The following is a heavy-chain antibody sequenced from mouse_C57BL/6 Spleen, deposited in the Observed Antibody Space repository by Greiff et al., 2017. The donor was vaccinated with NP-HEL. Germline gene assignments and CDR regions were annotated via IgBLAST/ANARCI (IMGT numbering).Heavy chain of an antibody. V-gene: IGHV1-82*01. CDR1: GYAFSSSW. J-gene: IGHJ1*03. Sequence: LVKPGASVKISCKASGYAFSSSWMNWVKQRPGKGLEWIGRIYPGDGDTNYNGKFKGKATLTADKSSSTAYMQLSSLTSEDSAVYFCAREHYGRGYFDVWGTGTTVTVSS. D-gene: IGHD1-1*01. CDR3: AREHYGRGYFDV. CDR2: IYPGDGDT.